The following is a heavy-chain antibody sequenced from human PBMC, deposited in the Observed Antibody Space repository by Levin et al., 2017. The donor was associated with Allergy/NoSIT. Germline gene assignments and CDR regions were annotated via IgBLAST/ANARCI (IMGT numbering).Heavy chain of an antibody. D-gene: IGHD4-17*01. Sequence: GGSLRLSCAASGFTFSSYAMSWVRQAPGKGLEWVSAISGSGGSTFYADSVKGRFTISRDNSKNTLYLQMNSLRAEDTAIYYCAKMVNDYGDYGIDYWGQGTLVTVSS. CDR1: GFTFSSYA. J-gene: IGHJ4*02. V-gene: IGHV3-23*01. CDR2: ISGSGGST. CDR3: AKMVNDYGDYGIDY.